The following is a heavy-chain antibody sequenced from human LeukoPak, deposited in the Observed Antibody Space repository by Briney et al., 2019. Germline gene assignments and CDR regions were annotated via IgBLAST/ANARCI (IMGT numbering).Heavy chain of an antibody. CDR1: GGSISSGSYY. CDR2: IYTSGST. CDR3: ASSSGWYNDAFDI. V-gene: IGHV4-61*02. Sequence: PSETLSLTCTVSGGSISSGSYYWSWIRQPAGKGLEWIGRIYTSGSTNYNPSLKSRVTISVDKSKNQFSLKLSSVTAADTAVYYCASSSGWYNDAFDIWGQGTMVTVSS. J-gene: IGHJ3*02. D-gene: IGHD6-19*01.